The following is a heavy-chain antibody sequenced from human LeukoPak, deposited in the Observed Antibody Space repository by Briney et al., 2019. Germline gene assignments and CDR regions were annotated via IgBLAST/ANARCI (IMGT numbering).Heavy chain of an antibody. CDR1: GYTFTGYY. D-gene: IGHD3-22*01. J-gene: IGHJ4*02. CDR3: ATGRRNYYDSSGYYDY. Sequence: GASVKVSCKASGYTFTGYYMHWVRQAPGQGLEWMGWINPNSGGTNYAQKFQGRVTMTRDTSISTAYMELSRLRSDDTAVYYCATGRRNYYDSSGYYDYWGQGTLVTVSS. V-gene: IGHV1-2*02. CDR2: INPNSGGT.